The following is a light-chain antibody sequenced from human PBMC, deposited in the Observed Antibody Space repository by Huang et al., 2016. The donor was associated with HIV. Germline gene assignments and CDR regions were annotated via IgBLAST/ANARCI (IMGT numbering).Light chain of an antibody. V-gene: IGKV3-15*01. Sequence: EVVMTQSLSILSVSPGERATLSCRASQSVTSNLAGYQQKPGQAPRLLIYSASTRATGIPARFSGSGSGTEFTLTISSLQSEDFAVYYCQHYNNWPWWTFGQGTKVEIK. CDR1: QSVTSN. CDR2: SAS. J-gene: IGKJ1*01. CDR3: QHYNNWPWWT.